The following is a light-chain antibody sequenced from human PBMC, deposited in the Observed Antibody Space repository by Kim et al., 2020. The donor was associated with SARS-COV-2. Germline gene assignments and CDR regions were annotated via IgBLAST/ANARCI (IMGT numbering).Light chain of an antibody. CDR1: SAHSSYA. J-gene: IGLJ2*01. CDR2: LNSGGSH. V-gene: IGLV4-69*01. Sequence: SLKLTCTLSSAHSSYAIAWHQKQPEKGPRYLMKLNSGGSHSKGDGIPDRFSGSSPGAARYLPISSLQSEDEADYCCQTWGTGIHVVFGGGTKLTVL. CDR3: QTWGTGIHVV.